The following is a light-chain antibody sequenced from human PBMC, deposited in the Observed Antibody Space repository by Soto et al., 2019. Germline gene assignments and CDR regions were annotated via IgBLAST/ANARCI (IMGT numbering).Light chain of an antibody. J-gene: IGLJ2*01. CDR3: CSYAGSYTVV. Sequence: QSALTQPRSVSGSPGQSVTISCTGTSSDVGGYNYVSWYQQHPGKAPKLMLYDVSKRPSGVPDRFSGSKSGNPASLTNSGLQAEDEADYYCCSYAGSYTVVFGGGTKLTVL. CDR2: DVS. CDR1: SSDVGGYNY. V-gene: IGLV2-11*01.